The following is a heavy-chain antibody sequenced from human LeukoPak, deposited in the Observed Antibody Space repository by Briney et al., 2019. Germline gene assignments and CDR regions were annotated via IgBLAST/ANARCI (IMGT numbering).Heavy chain of an antibody. CDR3: ARENGYDY. D-gene: IGHD5-24*01. CDR2: ISSSSSYI. CDR1: GFTFSSYS. V-gene: IGHV3-21*01. Sequence: GGALRLSCAASGFTFSSYSMNGVRQAPGKGVEGASSISSSSSYIYYADSVKGRFTISKDNAKNSMYLQMNRLTADDTAVYYCARENGYDYWGQGTLVTVSS. J-gene: IGHJ4*02.